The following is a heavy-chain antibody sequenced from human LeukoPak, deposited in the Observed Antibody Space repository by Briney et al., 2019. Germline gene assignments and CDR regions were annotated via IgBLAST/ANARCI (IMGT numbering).Heavy chain of an antibody. CDR2: INPNSGGT. V-gene: IGHV1-2*02. CDR1: GYTFTGYY. CDR3: AREHWQWPGFDY. Sequence: ASVKVSCKAPGYTFTGYYMHWVRQAPGQGLEWKGWINPNSGGTNYAQKFQGRVTMTRDTTISTAYMELSRLRSDDTAVYYCAREHWQWPGFDYWGQGTLVTVSS. J-gene: IGHJ4*02. D-gene: IGHD6-19*01.